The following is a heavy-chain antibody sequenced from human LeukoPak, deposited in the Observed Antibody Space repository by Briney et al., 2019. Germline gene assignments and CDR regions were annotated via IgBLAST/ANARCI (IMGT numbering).Heavy chain of an antibody. J-gene: IGHJ3*02. CDR2: MNPNSGNT. CDR1: GYTFTSYD. CDR3: ARGLRHYYGSGSYFWSDAFDI. Sequence: EASVKVSCKASGYTFTSYDINWVRQATGQGLEWMGWMNPNSGNTGYAQKFQGRVTMTRSTSISTAYMELSSLRSEDTAVYYCARGLRHYYGSGSYFWSDAFDIWGQGTMVTVSS. D-gene: IGHD3-10*01. V-gene: IGHV1-8*01.